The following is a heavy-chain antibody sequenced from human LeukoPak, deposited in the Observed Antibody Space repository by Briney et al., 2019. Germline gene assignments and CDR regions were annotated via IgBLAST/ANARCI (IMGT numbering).Heavy chain of an antibody. J-gene: IGHJ4*02. V-gene: IGHV4-34*01. CDR3: ARGSLWFGEDY. Sequence: SETLSLTCAVYGGSFSGYYWSWIRQSPGKGLEWIGEINHSGSTNYNPSLKSRVTISVDTSKNQFSLKLSSVTAADTAVYYCARGSLWFGEDYWGQGTLVTVSS. CDR2: INHSGST. CDR1: GGSFSGYY. D-gene: IGHD3-10*01.